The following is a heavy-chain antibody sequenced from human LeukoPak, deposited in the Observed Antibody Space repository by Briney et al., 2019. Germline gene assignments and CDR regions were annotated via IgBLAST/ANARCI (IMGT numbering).Heavy chain of an antibody. V-gene: IGHV3-21*01. CDR2: ISSSSRYI. J-gene: IGHJ4*02. D-gene: IGHD6-19*01. CDR1: GFTFSSYS. Sequence: GGSLRLSCAASGFTFSSYSMNWVRQAPGKGLEWVSSISSSSRYIYYADSVKGRFTISRDNAKNSLYLQMNSLRAEDTAVYYCARDSLAVAGTRDLDYWGQGTLVTVSS. CDR3: ARDSLAVAGTRDLDY.